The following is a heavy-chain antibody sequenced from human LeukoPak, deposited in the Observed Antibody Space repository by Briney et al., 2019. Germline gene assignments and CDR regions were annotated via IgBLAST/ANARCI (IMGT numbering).Heavy chain of an antibody. V-gene: IGHV2-26*01. Sequence: SGPALVKPTQTLTLTCTVSGFSLSNARMGVSWIRQPPGKALEWLAHIFSNDEKSYSTSLKSRLTISKDTSKSQVVLTMTNMDPVDTATYYCARIIRSWWIFDYWGQGTLVTVSS. CDR3: ARIIRSWWIFDY. D-gene: IGHD6-13*01. CDR2: IFSNDEK. J-gene: IGHJ4*02. CDR1: GFSLSNARMG.